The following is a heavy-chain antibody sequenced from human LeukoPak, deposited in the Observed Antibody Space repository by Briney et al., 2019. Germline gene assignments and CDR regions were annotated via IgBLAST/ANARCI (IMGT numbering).Heavy chain of an antibody. CDR3: AKRYSGYAPLGFDP. V-gene: IGHV3-30*02. D-gene: IGHD5-12*01. CDR1: GFIFSSFG. CDR2: IRYDGNNK. Sequence: GGSLRLSCAASGFIFSSFGMHWVRQAPGKGLEWVAFIRYDGNNKYYADSVKGRFTISRDNSKNTLYLQMNSLRAEDTAVYYCAKRYSGYAPLGFDPWGQGTLVTVSS. J-gene: IGHJ5*02.